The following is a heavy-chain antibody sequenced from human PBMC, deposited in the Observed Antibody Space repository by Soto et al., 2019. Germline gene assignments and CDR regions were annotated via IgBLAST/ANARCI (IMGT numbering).Heavy chain of an antibody. D-gene: IGHD3-3*01. J-gene: IGHJ4*02. Sequence: SETLSLTCTVSGGSISNYFCNWIRQPAGKGLEWIGRIDNSGSTNYNPSLQSRITMSAATSRNQFSLKLNSVTAADTAVYYCARGGQDFWSGPFDYWGQGALVTVSS. CDR1: GGSISNYF. V-gene: IGHV4-4*07. CDR3: ARGGQDFWSGPFDY. CDR2: IDNSGST.